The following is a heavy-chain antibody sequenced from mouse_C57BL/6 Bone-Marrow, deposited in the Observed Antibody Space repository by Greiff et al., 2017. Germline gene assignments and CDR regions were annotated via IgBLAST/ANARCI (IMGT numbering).Heavy chain of an antibody. D-gene: IGHD3-2*02. Sequence: VQLQQSGAELARPGASVKLSCKASGYTFTSYGISWVKQRTGQGLEWIGEIYPRSGNTYYNEKFKGKATLTADKSSSTAYMELRSRTSEDSAVDFCARRGSGGVFDYWGQGTTLTVSS. CDR1: GYTFTSYG. CDR3: ARRGSGGVFDY. J-gene: IGHJ2*01. V-gene: IGHV1-81*01. CDR2: IYPRSGNT.